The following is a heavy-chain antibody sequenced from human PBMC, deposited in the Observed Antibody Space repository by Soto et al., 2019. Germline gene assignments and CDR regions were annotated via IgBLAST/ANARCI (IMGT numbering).Heavy chain of an antibody. CDR2: IYHTGST. CDR3: AKTRGYSYGYNAFDI. V-gene: IGHV4-4*02. J-gene: IGHJ3*02. CDR1: SGSISGNDW. Sequence: QVQLQESGPGLVKPSGTLSLTCAVSSGSISGNDWWSWVRQPPGKGLEWIGQIYHTGSTNCNPSLTSRVTISVDKSKNQFSLNLRSVTAADTAFYYCAKTRGYSYGYNAFDIWGQGTMVTVSS. D-gene: IGHD5-18*01.